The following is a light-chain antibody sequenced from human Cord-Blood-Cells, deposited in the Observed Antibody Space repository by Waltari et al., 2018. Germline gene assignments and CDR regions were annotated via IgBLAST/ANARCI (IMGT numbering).Light chain of an antibody. J-gene: IGLJ2*01. V-gene: IGLV6-57*02. Sequence: NFMLTQPHSVSESPGKTVTISCTGSSGSIASNYVQWYQQRPGRAPTTVIYEDNQRPSGFPDRFSGSIDSSSNSASLTISGLKTEDEADYYCQAYDSSNQVFGGGTKLTVL. CDR1: SGSIASNY. CDR3: QAYDSSNQV. CDR2: EDN.